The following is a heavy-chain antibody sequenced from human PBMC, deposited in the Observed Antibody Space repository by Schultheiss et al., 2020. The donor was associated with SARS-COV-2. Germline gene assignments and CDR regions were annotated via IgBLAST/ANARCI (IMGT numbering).Heavy chain of an antibody. D-gene: IGHD3-22*01. CDR2: IYYSGST. CDR1: GGSISSGGYY. CDR3: ARADFIPTAEDNDSSGQGDAFDI. V-gene: IGHV4-31*03. Sequence: SETLSLTCTVSGGSISSGGYYWSWIRQHPGKGLEWIGYIYYSGSTYYNPSLKSRVTISVDTSKNQFSLKLSSVTAADTAVYYCARADFIPTAEDNDSSGQGDAFDIWGQGTRVTVSS. J-gene: IGHJ3*02.